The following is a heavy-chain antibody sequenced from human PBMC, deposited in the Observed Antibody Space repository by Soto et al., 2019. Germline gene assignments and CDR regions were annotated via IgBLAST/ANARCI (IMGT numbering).Heavy chain of an antibody. Sequence: QVQLVQSGAEVKKPGSSVKVSCKASGGTFSSYVISWVRQAPGQGLEWMGGIIPTFGTANYAQKFQGRVTITAVESTSTAYMELSSLSSEDTAVYYGASRSATLRGHYYYYGMDVWGQGTTVTVSS. CDR3: ASRSATLRGHYYYYGMDV. CDR2: IIPTFGTA. CDR1: GGTFSSYV. V-gene: IGHV1-69*01. D-gene: IGHD1-26*01. J-gene: IGHJ6*02.